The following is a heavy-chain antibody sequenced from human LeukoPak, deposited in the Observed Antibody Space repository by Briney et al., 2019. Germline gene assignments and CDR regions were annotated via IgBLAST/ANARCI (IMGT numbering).Heavy chain of an antibody. J-gene: IGHJ3*02. CDR1: GFSLSATGVG. CDR2: IYWNEDK. V-gene: IGHV2-5*01. D-gene: IGHD5-18*01. Sequence: SAPTLLNPTQTLTLTCTFSGFSLSATGVGLGWLRHPPGKAVEWLALIYWNEDKSYRPSLKSRLTITKDSSKNQVVLTMTNMDPVDTATYYCAQDGYSYGWGIFDIWGQGTMVTVSS. CDR3: AQDGYSYGWGIFDI.